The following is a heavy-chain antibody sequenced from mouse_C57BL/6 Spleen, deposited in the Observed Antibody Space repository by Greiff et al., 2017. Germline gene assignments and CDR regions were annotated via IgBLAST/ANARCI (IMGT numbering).Heavy chain of an antibody. Sequence: QVQLQQSGPELVKPGASVKISCKASGYAFSSSWMNWVKQRPGKGLEWIGRIYPGDGDTNYNGKFKGKATLTADKSSSTVYMQLSSLTSEDSAVYFCARGGLYYGYDGTAWFAYWGQGTLVTVSA. CDR2: IYPGDGDT. J-gene: IGHJ3*01. CDR3: ARGGLYYGYDGTAWFAY. CDR1: GYAFSSSW. D-gene: IGHD2-2*01. V-gene: IGHV1-82*01.